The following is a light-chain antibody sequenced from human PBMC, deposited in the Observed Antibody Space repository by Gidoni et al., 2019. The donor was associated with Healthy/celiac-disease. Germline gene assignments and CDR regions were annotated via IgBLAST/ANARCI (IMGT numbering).Light chain of an antibody. CDR3: QQYYSTPCS. V-gene: IGKV4-1*01. Sequence: DIVMTQSPDSLAVSLGERATINCKSSQNVLYSSHNKNYLAWYQKKLGQPPKLLIYWASTRESGVPDRFSGSGSGTDFTLTISSLQAEDVAVYYCQQYYSTPCSFGQGTKLEIK. CDR1: QNVLYSSHNKNY. J-gene: IGKJ2*04. CDR2: WAS.